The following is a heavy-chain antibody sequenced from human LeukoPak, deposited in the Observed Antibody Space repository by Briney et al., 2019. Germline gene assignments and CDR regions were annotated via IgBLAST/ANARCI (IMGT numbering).Heavy chain of an antibody. CDR2: IYYSGST. J-gene: IGHJ4*02. V-gene: IGHV4-59*01. D-gene: IGHD6-19*01. CDR1: GGSMSPYH. Sequence: SETLSLTCTVSGGSMSPYHWGWIRQPPGKGLEWTGYIYYSGSTNYNPSLKSRVTISVDTSKNQFSLKLSSVTAADTAVYYCARVAVAGEAGAFDYWGQGTLVTVSS. CDR3: ARVAVAGEAGAFDY.